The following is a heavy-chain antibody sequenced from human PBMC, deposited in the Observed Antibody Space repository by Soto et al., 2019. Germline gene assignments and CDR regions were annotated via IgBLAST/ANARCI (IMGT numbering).Heavy chain of an antibody. Sequence: QLQLQESGSGLVKPSQTLSLTCAVSGGSISSGGYSWSWIRQPPGKGLEWIGYIYPSGSTYYNPSLKCRVTISVDRSKNQFSLKLSSVTAADTAVYYCVRCYSSSPSYYFDYWGQGTLVTVSS. J-gene: IGHJ4*02. D-gene: IGHD6-13*01. CDR1: GGSISSGGYS. CDR2: IYPSGST. CDR3: VRCYSSSPSYYFDY. V-gene: IGHV4-30-2*01.